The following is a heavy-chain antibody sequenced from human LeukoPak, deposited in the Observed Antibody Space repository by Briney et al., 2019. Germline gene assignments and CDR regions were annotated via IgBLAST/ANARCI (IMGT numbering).Heavy chain of an antibody. J-gene: IGHJ4*02. V-gene: IGHV3-23*01. CDR1: GFTFSSYW. Sequence: RGGSLRLSCVASGFTFSSYWMSWVRQAPGKGLEWVSAISGSGGSTYYADSVKGRFTISRGNSKNTLYLQMNSLRAEDTAVYYCAKSPQWLIFDYWGQGTLVTVSS. D-gene: IGHD6-19*01. CDR3: AKSPQWLIFDY. CDR2: ISGSGGST.